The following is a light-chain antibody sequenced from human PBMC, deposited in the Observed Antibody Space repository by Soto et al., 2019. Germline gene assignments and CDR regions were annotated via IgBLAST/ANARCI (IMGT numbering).Light chain of an antibody. CDR3: LLSYSGARV. CDR1: XXAVPIGHY. Sequence: QTVVTQEPSLTVSXXXTXXXXXXXXXXAVPIGHYPYLFQQKPGQAPRTLIYDTSNKHSWTPARFSGSLLGGKAALTLSGAQPEDEAEYYCLLSYSGARVFGGGTQLTVL. V-gene: IGLV7-46*01. J-gene: IGLJ2*01. CDR2: DTS.